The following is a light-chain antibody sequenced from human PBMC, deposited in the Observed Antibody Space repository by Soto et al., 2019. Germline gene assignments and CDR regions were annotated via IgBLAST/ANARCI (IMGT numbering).Light chain of an antibody. Sequence: QSVLTQPASVSGSPGQSITISCTGTSRDVGAYNSVSWYQQHPGKAPKLLIYEVSNRPSGVSHRFSGSKSGNTASLTISGLQAEDEADYYCSSYTSSSTPCVFGTGTKVTVL. J-gene: IGLJ1*01. CDR1: SRDVGAYNS. V-gene: IGLV2-14*01. CDR3: SSYTSSSTPCV. CDR2: EVS.